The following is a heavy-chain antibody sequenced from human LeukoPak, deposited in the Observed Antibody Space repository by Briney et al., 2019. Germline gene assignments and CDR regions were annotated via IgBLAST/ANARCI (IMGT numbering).Heavy chain of an antibody. CDR2: IIPIFGTA. Sequence: SVKVSCKASGYTFTSYSISWVRQAPGQGLEWMGGIIPIFGTANYAQKFQGRVTITADESTSTAYMELSSLRSEDTAVYYCARDQGYRYGYGDFDYWGQGTLVTVSS. CDR3: ARDQGYRYGYGDFDY. J-gene: IGHJ4*02. CDR1: GYTFTSYS. D-gene: IGHD5-18*01. V-gene: IGHV1-69*13.